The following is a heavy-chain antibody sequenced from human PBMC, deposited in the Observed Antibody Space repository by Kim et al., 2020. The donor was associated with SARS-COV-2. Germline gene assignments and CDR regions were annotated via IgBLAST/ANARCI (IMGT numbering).Heavy chain of an antibody. J-gene: IGHJ2*01. V-gene: IGHV4-59*13. D-gene: IGHD3-22*01. Sequence: SETLSLTCSVSGASISSYHWSWIRQFPGKGLEWIVYIYNHGSTYYNPSLKSRVTISVDTSKNQFSLKLTSLTAADTAVYYCARADYYASKKLDLWGRGTLVTVSS. CDR3: ARADYYASKKLDL. CDR2: IYNHGST. CDR1: GASISSYH.